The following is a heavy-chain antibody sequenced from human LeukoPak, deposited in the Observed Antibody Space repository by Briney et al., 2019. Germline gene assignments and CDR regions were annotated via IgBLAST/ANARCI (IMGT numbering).Heavy chain of an antibody. J-gene: IGHJ3*02. V-gene: IGHV4-4*02. Sequence: PSETLSLTCAVSGGSISSSNWWSWVRQPPGKGLEWIGEIYHSGSTNYNPSLKSRVTISVDTSKNQFSLKLSSVTAADTAVYYCARTALGIAVAGKGGTDAFDIWGQGTMVTVSS. CDR2: IYHSGST. D-gene: IGHD6-19*01. CDR3: ARTALGIAVAGKGGTDAFDI. CDR1: GGSISSSNW.